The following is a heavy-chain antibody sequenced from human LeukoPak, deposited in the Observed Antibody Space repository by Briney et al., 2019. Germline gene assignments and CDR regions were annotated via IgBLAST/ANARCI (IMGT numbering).Heavy chain of an antibody. D-gene: IGHD1-14*01. CDR3: ARGGALVLNRYFDY. V-gene: IGHV1-69*06. Sequence: ASVKVSCKASRYTFTSYYIHWVRQAPGQGLEWMGGIIPIFGTANYAQKFQGRVTITADKSTSTAYMELSSLRSEDTAVYYCARGGALVLNRYFDYWGQGTLVTVSS. CDR2: IIPIFGTA. CDR1: RYTFTSYY. J-gene: IGHJ4*02.